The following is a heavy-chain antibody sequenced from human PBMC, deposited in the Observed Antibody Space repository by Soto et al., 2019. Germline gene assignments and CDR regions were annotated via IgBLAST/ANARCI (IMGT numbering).Heavy chain of an antibody. CDR1: GGSISSYY. CDR2: IYYSGST. D-gene: IGHD5-12*01. CDR3: AREIVATTTGFDY. V-gene: IGHV4-59*01. Sequence: SETLSLTCTVSGGSISSYYWSWIRQPPGKGLECIGYIYYSGSTNYNPSLKSRVTISVDTSKNQFSLKLSSVTAADTAVYYCAREIVATTTGFDYWGQGTLVTVSS. J-gene: IGHJ4*02.